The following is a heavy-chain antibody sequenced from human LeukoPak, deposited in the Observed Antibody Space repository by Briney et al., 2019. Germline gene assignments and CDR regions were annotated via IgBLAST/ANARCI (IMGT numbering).Heavy chain of an antibody. J-gene: IGHJ5*02. Sequence: SETLSLTCAVYGGSFSGYYWSWIRQPPGKGLEWIGEINHSGSTNYNPSLKSRVTISVDTSKNQFSLKLSSVTAADTAVYHCARGVQLWLNNWFDPWGQGTLVTVSS. CDR3: ARGVQLWLNNWFDP. V-gene: IGHV4-34*01. CDR2: INHSGST. CDR1: GGSFSGYY. D-gene: IGHD5-18*01.